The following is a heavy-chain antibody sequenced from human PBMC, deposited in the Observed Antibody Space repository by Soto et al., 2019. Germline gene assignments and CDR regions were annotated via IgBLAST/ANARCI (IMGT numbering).Heavy chain of an antibody. CDR3: ARTMAEWFDP. Sequence: SETLSLTCTVSGGYISNFYWGWIRQPPGKGLEWIGYVYYTGSANYNPSLRSRVTISVDTSNNQFSLNLSSVTAADTAVYYCARTMAEWFDPWGQGTLVTVS. CDR1: GGYISNFY. V-gene: IGHV4-59*08. CDR2: VYYTGSA. J-gene: IGHJ5*02. D-gene: IGHD3-10*01.